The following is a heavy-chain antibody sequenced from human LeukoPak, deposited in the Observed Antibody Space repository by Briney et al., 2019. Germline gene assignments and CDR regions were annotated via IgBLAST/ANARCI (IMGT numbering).Heavy chain of an antibody. Sequence: VACXXXGYXXAXYGMHWVRQAPRXSLEWMGWINTGNGNTKSSQKFQDRVALTRDTSASTAYMELNSLSSEDTAVYYCARVPLSDASGRYYSHWGQGTLATVSS. CDR3: ARVPLSDASGRYYSH. D-gene: IGHD3-10*01. CDR2: INTGNGNT. CDR1: GYXXAXYG. J-gene: IGHJ1*01. V-gene: IGHV1-3*04.